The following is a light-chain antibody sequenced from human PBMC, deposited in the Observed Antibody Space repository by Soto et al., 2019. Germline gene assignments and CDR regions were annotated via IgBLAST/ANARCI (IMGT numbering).Light chain of an antibody. J-gene: IGKJ1*01. V-gene: IGKV3-20*01. Sequence: ETVLTQSPGTLSLSPGERATHSCRASQTIRSNYLAWYRQTPGQAPRLLIYGASNRATGIADRFSGSGSGTDFTLIISRLEPEDFALYYCQQYGSSPWTFGQGNKVEIK. CDR1: QTIRSNY. CDR3: QQYGSSPWT. CDR2: GAS.